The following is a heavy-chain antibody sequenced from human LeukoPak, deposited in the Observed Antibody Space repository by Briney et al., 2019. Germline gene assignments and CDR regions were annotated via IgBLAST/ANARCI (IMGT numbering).Heavy chain of an antibody. D-gene: IGHD1-1*01. CDR2: IIPIFGTA. J-gene: IGHJ4*02. Sequence: SVKVSCKASGGTFSSYAISWGGHAPGQGREWMGGIIPIFGTANYAQKFQGRVTITADESTSTAYMELSSLRSEDSAVYYCARGELIYYFYYWGQGTLVTVSS. CDR1: GGTFSSYA. V-gene: IGHV1-69*01. CDR3: ARGELIYYFYY.